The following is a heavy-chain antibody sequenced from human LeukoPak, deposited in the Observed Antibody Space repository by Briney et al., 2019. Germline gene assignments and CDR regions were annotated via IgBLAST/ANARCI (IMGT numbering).Heavy chain of an antibody. CDR3: ARASFWESPINWFAP. Sequence: ASVKVSCKASGYSFADYYMHWVRQAPGQGLEWMGWIKPNSGGTRSAQKFQGRVTMTRDTSISTAYMELSSLKYDDTAVYYCARASFWESPINWFAPWGQGTLVTVSS. V-gene: IGHV1-2*02. J-gene: IGHJ5*02. D-gene: IGHD3-16*01. CDR2: IKPNSGGT. CDR1: GYSFADYY.